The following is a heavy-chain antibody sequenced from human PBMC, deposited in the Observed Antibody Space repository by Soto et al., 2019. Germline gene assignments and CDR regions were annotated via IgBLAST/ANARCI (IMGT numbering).Heavy chain of an antibody. CDR2: ISWNSGSI. J-gene: IGHJ4*02. Sequence: EVQLVESGGGLVQPGRSLRLSCAASGFTFDDYAMHWVRQAPGKGLVWVSGISWNSGSIGYADSVKGRFTISSDNAKNSLYLQMNSLRAEDTALYYCAKAPYCSGGSCYSDPPDDWGQGSLVTVSS. D-gene: IGHD2-15*01. V-gene: IGHV3-9*01. CDR3: AKAPYCSGGSCYSDPPDD. CDR1: GFTFDDYA.